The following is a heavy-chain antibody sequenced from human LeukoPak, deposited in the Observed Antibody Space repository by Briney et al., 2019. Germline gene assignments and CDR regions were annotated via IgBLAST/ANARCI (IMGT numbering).Heavy chain of an antibody. CDR1: GYTFTGYY. CDR2: INPNSGGT. D-gene: IGHD3-10*01. J-gene: IGHJ6*02. V-gene: IGHV1-2*04. CDR3: ARESYTQDYYYGMDV. Sequence: GASVKVSCKASGYTFTGYYMHWVRQAPGQGLEWMGWINPNSGGTNYAQKFQGWVTMTRDTSISTAYMELSRLRSDDTAVYYCARESYTQDYYYGMDVWGQGTTVTVSS.